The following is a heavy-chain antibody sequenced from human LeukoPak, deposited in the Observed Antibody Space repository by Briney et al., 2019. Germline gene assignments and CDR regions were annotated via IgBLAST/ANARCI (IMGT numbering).Heavy chain of an antibody. Sequence: GGSLRLSCAASGLTFSSYWMSWVRQAPGKGLEWVANIKQDGSEKYYVDSVKGRFTISRDNPKNTLYLQRDSLRAGDTAGDYFARSGEYYDGRGYYFEYFDHWGQGTLVTVSS. CDR3: ARSGEYYDGRGYYFEYFDH. D-gene: IGHD3-22*01. CDR2: IKQDGSEK. J-gene: IGHJ5*02. CDR1: GLTFSSYW. V-gene: IGHV3-7*03.